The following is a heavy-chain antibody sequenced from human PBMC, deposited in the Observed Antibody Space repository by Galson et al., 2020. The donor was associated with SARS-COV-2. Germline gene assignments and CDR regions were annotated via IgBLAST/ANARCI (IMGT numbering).Heavy chain of an antibody. D-gene: IGHD3-10*01. CDR2: IYGSGNT. Sequence: SETLSLTCTVSGASLRDESHSWSWVRQSAGKRLEWIGYIYGSGNTKYNPSLQSRVTIPVDTSTNRFSLRLASVTAADTAVYYCARGSANYFDPWGQGALVTVSS. CDR1: GASLRDESHS. V-gene: IGHV4-61*10. J-gene: IGHJ5*02. CDR3: ARGSANYFDP.